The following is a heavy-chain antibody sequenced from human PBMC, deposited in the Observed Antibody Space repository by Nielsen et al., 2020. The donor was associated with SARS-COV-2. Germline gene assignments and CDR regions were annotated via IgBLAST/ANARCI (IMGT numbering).Heavy chain of an antibody. D-gene: IGHD6-13*01. V-gene: IGHV1-18*01. CDR3: ARDTRKKEQQLKQNDY. J-gene: IGHJ4*02. Sequence: ASVKVSCKASGYTFTSYGISWVRQAPGQGLEWMGWISAYNGNTDYAQKLQGRVSLTTDTSTGTAYMELRSLRSDDTAVYYCARDTRKKEQQLKQNDYWGQGTLVTVSS. CDR2: ISAYNGNT. CDR1: GYTFTSYG.